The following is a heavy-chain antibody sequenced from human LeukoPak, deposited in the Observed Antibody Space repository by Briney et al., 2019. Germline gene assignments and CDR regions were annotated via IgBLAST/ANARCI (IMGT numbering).Heavy chain of an antibody. J-gene: IGHJ4*02. CDR3: AKDSEYYEFWSGYHTSLFDY. V-gene: IGHV3-23*01. CDR1: GFTFSSYA. D-gene: IGHD3-3*01. CDR2: ISGSGGST. Sequence: GGSLRLSCAASGFTFSSYAMSWVRQAPGKGLEWVSAISGSGGSTYYADSVKGRFTISRDNSKNTLYLQMNSLRAEDTAVYYCAKDSEYYEFWSGYHTSLFDYWGQGTLVTVSS.